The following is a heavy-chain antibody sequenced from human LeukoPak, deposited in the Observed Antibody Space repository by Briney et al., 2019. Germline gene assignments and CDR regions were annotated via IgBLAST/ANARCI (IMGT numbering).Heavy chain of an antibody. CDR2: ISGSGGSI. V-gene: IGHV3-23*01. Sequence: GGSLRLSCAASGFTFSSYAMSWVRQAPGKRLEWVSAISGSGGSIYYADSVKGRFTISRDNSKNTLYLQMNSLRAKDTAVYYCAKGTNWNYYFDYWGQGTLVTVSS. D-gene: IGHD1-7*01. J-gene: IGHJ4*02. CDR3: AKGTNWNYYFDY. CDR1: GFTFSSYA.